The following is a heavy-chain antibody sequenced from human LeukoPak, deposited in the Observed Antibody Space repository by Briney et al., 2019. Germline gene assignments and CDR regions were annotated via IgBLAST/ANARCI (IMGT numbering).Heavy chain of an antibody. Sequence: SWTLSLTCTVSGGSISTYYWSWIQQPPGKGLEWIGYIFHSGATNYSPSLRSRVTMSVDTSKNQFSLRLRSVTAADTAVYFCARDASLGPFDSWGQGIQVTVSS. CDR2: IFHSGAT. J-gene: IGHJ4*02. D-gene: IGHD3-3*02. CDR1: GGSISTYY. V-gene: IGHV4-59*01. CDR3: ARDASLGPFDS.